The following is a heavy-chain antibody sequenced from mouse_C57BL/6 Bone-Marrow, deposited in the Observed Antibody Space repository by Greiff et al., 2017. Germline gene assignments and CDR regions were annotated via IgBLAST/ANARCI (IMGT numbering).Heavy chain of an antibody. D-gene: IGHD2-3*01. CDR2: IHPNSGST. Sequence: QVQLQQPGAELVKPGASVKLSCKASGYTFTSYWMHWVKQRPGQGLEWIGMIHPNSGSTNDNEKFKSKATLTVDKSSSTAYMQRSSLTSEDSAVYYCARRWFYFDYWGQGTTLTVSS. V-gene: IGHV1-64*01. J-gene: IGHJ2*01. CDR3: ARRWFYFDY. CDR1: GYTFTSYW.